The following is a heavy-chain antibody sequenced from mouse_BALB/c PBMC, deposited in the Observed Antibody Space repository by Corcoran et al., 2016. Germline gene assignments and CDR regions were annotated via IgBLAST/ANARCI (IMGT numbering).Heavy chain of an antibody. CDR3: AREVPGGYPFDY. J-gene: IGHJ2*01. D-gene: IGHD2-2*01. Sequence: EVQLQQSGPELVKPGASVKKSCKASGYTFTSYVMHWVKQKPGQGLEWIGYIYPYNGDTKYNEKFKGTATLTSDKSSSTAYMELSSLTSEDSAVYYCAREVPGGYPFDYWGQGTTLTVSS. CDR2: IYPYNGDT. CDR1: GYTFTSYV. V-gene: IGHV1S136*01.